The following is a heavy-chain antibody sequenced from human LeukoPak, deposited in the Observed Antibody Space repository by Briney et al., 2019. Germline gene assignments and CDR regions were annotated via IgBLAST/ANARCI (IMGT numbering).Heavy chain of an antibody. CDR1: GGSISSYY. CDR3: ARVGNIVVGDYYYMDV. CDR2: IYYSGST. V-gene: IGHV4-59*01. J-gene: IGHJ6*03. D-gene: IGHD2-2*01. Sequence: PSETLSLTCTVSGGSISSYYWSWIRQPPGKGLEWLGYIYYSGSTKYNPSLKSRVTISIDTSKNQFSLKLSSVTAADTAVYYCARVGNIVVGDYYYMDVWGKGTTVTVSS.